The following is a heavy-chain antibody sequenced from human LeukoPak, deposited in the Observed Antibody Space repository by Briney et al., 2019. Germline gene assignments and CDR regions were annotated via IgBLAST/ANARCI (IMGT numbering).Heavy chain of an antibody. V-gene: IGHV3-23*01. J-gene: IGHJ5*02. CDR1: GFTFSSYA. CDR3: AKDPVSLTMTPNWFDP. CDR2: ISGSGGST. Sequence: GGSLRLSCAASGFTFSSYAMSWVRQAPGKGLEWVSAISGSGGSTYYADSVKGRFTISRDNSKNTLYLQMNSLRAEDTAVYYCAKDPVSLTMTPNWFDPWGQGTLVTVSS. D-gene: IGHD3-22*01.